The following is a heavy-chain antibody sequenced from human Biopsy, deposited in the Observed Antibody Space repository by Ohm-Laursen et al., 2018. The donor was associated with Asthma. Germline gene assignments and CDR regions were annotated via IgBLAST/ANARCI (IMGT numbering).Heavy chain of an antibody. V-gene: IGHV3-53*01. CDR2: IYSGGTS. CDR1: GFAVSRDY. D-gene: IGHD3-22*01. CDR3: ARGDSSNWSHYYFDY. Sequence: GSPRLSCAASGFAVSRDYMFWVRQAPGKGLEWVSVIYSGGTSHTADSVRGRFTISRDYSKNTLYLQMHSLRAEDTAVYYCARGDSSNWSHYYFDYRGQGTLVTVSS. J-gene: IGHJ4*02.